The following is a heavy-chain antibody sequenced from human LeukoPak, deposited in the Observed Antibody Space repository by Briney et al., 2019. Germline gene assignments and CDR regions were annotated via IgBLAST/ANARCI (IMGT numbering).Heavy chain of an antibody. CDR1: GGSISSYY. J-gene: IGHJ4*02. Sequence: SETLSLTCTVSGGSISSYYWSWIRQPPGKGLEWIGYIYYSGSTNYNPSLKSRVTISVDTSKNQFSLKLSSVTAADTAVYYCAGQVLTGYYNVMSDYWGQGTLVTVSS. V-gene: IGHV4-59*01. D-gene: IGHD3-9*01. CDR2: IYYSGST. CDR3: AGQVLTGYYNVMSDY.